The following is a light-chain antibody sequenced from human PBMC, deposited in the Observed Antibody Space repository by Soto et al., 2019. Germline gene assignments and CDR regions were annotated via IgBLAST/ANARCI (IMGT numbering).Light chain of an antibody. J-gene: IGKJ5*01. V-gene: IGKV1-39*01. CDR3: QQTYNTLPIT. CDR1: QIINNY. Sequence: IQMTQSPSSLSASVGDTITITCRTSQIINNYLNWYQPKPGKAPKLLIFAASNLQSGVPSRFSGSGSGTDFTLTISSLRPEDFATYNCQQTYNTLPITFGQVTRLENK. CDR2: AAS.